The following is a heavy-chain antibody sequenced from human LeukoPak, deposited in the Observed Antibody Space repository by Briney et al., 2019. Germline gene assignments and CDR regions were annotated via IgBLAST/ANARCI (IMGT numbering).Heavy chain of an antibody. D-gene: IGHD1-26*01. CDR3: ARKGSGGRAFDI. CDR1: GFTFSSYA. V-gene: IGHV3-23*01. CDR2: ISGSGGST. Sequence: GGSLRLSCAASGFTFSSYAMSWVRQAPGKGLEWVSAISGSGGSTYYADSVKGRFTISRDNAKNSLYLLMNSLRDEDTAVYYCARKGSGGRAFDIWGQGTMVTVSS. J-gene: IGHJ3*02.